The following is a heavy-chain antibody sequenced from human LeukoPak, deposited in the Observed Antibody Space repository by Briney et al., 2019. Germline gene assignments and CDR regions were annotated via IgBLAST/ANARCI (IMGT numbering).Heavy chain of an antibody. CDR2: IYYSGST. J-gene: IGHJ4*02. D-gene: IGHD6-13*01. V-gene: IGHV4-59*01. Sequence: SETLSLTCTVSGGSISSYYWSWIRQPPGKGLEWIGYIYYSGSTNYNPSLKSRVTISVDTSKNQFSLKLSSVTAADTAVYYCARRSSRWGYFDYWGRGTLVTVSS. CDR1: GGSISSYY. CDR3: ARRSSRWGYFDY.